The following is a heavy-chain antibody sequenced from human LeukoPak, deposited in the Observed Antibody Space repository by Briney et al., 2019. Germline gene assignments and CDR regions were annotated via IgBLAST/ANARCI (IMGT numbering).Heavy chain of an antibody. CDR1: GFTFSTYW. CDR3: ARAPSEIGGYYPEYFRH. Sequence: GGSLRLSCAASGFTFSTYWMHWVRQAPGKGLVWVSRIKSDGGTNYADSVKGRFTISRDNAKKTVSLRMNSLRPEDTGVYYCARAPSEIGGYYPEYFRHWGQGTLVTVSS. CDR2: IKSDGGT. D-gene: IGHD3-22*01. V-gene: IGHV3-74*01. J-gene: IGHJ1*01.